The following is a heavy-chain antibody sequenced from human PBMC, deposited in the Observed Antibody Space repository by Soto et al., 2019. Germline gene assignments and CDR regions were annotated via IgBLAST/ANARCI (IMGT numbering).Heavy chain of an antibody. V-gene: IGHV1-69*06. Sequence: ASVKVSCKASGGTFSSYAISWVRQAPGQGLEWMGGIIPIFGTANYAQKFQGRVTITADKSTSTAYMELSSLRSEDTAVYYCARLEDITGTLYYYYYYGMDVWGQGTTVTVSS. CDR1: GGTFSSYA. D-gene: IGHD1-20*01. CDR2: IIPIFGTA. J-gene: IGHJ6*02. CDR3: ARLEDITGTLYYYYYYGMDV.